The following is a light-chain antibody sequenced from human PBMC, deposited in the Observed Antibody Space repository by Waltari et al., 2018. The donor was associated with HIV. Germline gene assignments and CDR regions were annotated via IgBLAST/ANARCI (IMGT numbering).Light chain of an antibody. V-gene: IGLV3-19*01. J-gene: IGLJ3*02. CDR3: NSRDSSGYHLV. Sequence: SSELTQDPAVSVALGQTVRITCQGDSLRNYYARWYQQKPGQAPVLVIYGKNNRPSGIPDRFSGSSSGNTASLTITGTQAEDEADYYCNSRDSSGYHLVFGGGTRLTVL. CDR1: SLRNYY. CDR2: GKN.